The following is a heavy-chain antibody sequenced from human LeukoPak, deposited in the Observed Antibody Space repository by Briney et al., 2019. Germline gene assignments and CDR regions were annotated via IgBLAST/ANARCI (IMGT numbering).Heavy chain of an antibody. Sequence: GGSLRLSCAASGFMFSNYAMTWVRQAPGKGLEWVSVINNSGGATFYADSVKGRFTISRDNSKNTVYLQMNSLRAEDTAVYYCARGWRSPGGYWGQGTLVTVSS. CDR2: INNSGGAT. V-gene: IGHV3-23*01. CDR1: GFMFSNYA. J-gene: IGHJ4*02. CDR3: ARGWRSPGGY. D-gene: IGHD3-3*01.